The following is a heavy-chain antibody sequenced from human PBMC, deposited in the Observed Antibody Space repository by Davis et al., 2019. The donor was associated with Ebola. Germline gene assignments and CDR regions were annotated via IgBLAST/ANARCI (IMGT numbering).Heavy chain of an antibody. D-gene: IGHD6-13*01. CDR1: GGSFSGYY. CDR2: INHSGST. CDR3: ARVGGKAAAGTPIFDY. V-gene: IGHV4-34*01. J-gene: IGHJ4*02. Sequence: PGGSLRLSCAVYGGSFSGYYWSWIRQPPGKGLEWIGEINHSGSTNYNPSLKSRVTISVDTSKNQFSLKLSSVTAADTAVYYCARVGGKAAAGTPIFDYWGQGTLVTVSS.